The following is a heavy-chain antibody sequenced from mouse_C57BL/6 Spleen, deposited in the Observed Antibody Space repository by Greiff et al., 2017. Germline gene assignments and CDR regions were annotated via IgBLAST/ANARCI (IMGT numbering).Heavy chain of an antibody. V-gene: IGHV14-4*01. CDR3: TVGFAY. CDR1: GFNIKDDY. J-gene: IGHJ3*01. CDR2: IDPENGDT. Sequence: EVQRVESGAELVRPGASVKLSCTASGFNIKDDYMHWVKQRPEQGLEWIGWIDPENGDTEYASKFQGKATITADTSSNTAYLQLSSLTSEDTAVYYCTVGFAYWGQGTLVTVSA.